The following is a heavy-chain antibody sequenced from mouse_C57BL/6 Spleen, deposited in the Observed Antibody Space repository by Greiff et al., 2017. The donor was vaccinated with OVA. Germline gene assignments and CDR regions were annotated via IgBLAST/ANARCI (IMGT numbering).Heavy chain of an antibody. CDR1: GYTFTDYY. D-gene: IGHD1-1*01. CDR2: INPNNGGT. J-gene: IGHJ2*01. CDR3: ARWVDYYGSSYYFDY. V-gene: IGHV1-26*01. Sequence: VQLQQSGPELVKPGASVKISCKASGYTFTDYYMNWVKQSHGKSLEWIGDINPNNGGTSYNQKFKGKATLTVDKSSSTAYMELRSLTSEDSAVYYCARWVDYYGSSYYFDYWGQGTTLTVSS.